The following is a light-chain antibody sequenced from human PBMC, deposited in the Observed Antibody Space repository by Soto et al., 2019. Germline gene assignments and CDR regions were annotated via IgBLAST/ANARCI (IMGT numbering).Light chain of an antibody. J-gene: IGKJ1*01. CDR3: QQRGT. CDR2: DAF. V-gene: IGKV3-11*01. CDR1: QSVSSY. Sequence: EIVLTQSPATLSLSPGERATLSCRASQSVSSYLAWYQQKPGQAPRLLIYDAFNRATGIPARFSGSGSGTDFTLTISSLEPEDFAVYYCQQRGTFGQGT.